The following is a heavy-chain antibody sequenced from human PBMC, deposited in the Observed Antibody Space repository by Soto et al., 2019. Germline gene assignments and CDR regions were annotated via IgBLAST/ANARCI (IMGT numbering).Heavy chain of an antibody. CDR3: TRPGFGDFVDPYDYGIDV. D-gene: IGHD2-2*01. J-gene: IGHJ6*02. CDR1: RLSVSGSP. V-gene: IGHV3-73*01. Sequence: GSLRLSCEASRLSVSGSPIHWVRQASGKGLEWVGRIRNKANTYATAYATSVKGRFTISRDDSKNTTYLQMNSLKTEDTAVYFCTRPGFGDFVDPYDYGIDVWGQGTTVTVSS. CDR2: IRNKANTYAT.